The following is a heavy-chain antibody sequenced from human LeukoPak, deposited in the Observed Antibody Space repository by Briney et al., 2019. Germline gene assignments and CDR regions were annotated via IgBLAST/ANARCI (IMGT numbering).Heavy chain of an antibody. D-gene: IGHD4-17*01. V-gene: IGHV1-18*01. CDR3: ARDSGYGDYVGNP. Sequence: GASVKVSCKASGYTFSTHGISWVRQAPGQGLEWMGWISTYNGNTNYAQKFQDRVTMTTDTSTSTAYMELRSLRSDDTAVYYCARDSGYGDYVGNPWGQGTLVTVSS. J-gene: IGHJ5*02. CDR2: ISTYNGNT. CDR1: GYTFSTHG.